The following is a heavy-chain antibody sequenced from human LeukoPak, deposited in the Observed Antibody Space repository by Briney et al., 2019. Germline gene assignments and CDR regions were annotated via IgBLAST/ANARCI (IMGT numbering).Heavy chain of an antibody. J-gene: IGHJ4*02. CDR1: GFTFSSYA. D-gene: IGHD3-10*01. V-gene: IGHV3-23*01. CDR2: ISGSGGST. CDR3: AKDGADGYYGLQGVFDY. Sequence: GGSLRLSCAASGFTFSSYAMSWVRQAPGKGLEWVSTISGSGGSTYYADSVKGRFTISRDNSKNTLYLQMNSLRAEDTAVYYCAKDGADGYYGLQGVFDYWGQGTLVTVSS.